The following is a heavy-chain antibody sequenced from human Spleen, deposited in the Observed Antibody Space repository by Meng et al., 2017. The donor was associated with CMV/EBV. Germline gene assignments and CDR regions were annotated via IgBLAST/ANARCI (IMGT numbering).Heavy chain of an antibody. Sequence: GESLKISCAASGFTFSDYYMSWIRQAPGKGLEWVSYISSSGITIYYADSVKGRFTISRDKAKNSLYLQMNSLRAEDTAVYYCARGRYCSSTSCYYLYFDHWGQGTLVTVSS. CDR1: GFTFSDYY. V-gene: IGHV3-11*04. J-gene: IGHJ4*02. CDR3: ARGRYCSSTSCYYLYFDH. D-gene: IGHD2-2*01. CDR2: ISSSGITI.